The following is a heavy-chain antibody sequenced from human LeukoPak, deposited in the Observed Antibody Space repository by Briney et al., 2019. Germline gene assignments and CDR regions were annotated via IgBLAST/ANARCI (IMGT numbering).Heavy chain of an antibody. J-gene: IGHJ4*02. Sequence: GASVKVSCKASGYTFTSYGISWVRQAPGQGLEWMGWISAYNGNTNYAQKLQGRVTMTTDTSTSTAYMELRSLRSDDTAVYYCARVSCSSTSCYSSHDYWGQGTLVTVSS. D-gene: IGHD2-2*02. CDR2: ISAYNGNT. V-gene: IGHV1-18*01. CDR1: GYTFTSYG. CDR3: ARVSCSSTSCYSSHDY.